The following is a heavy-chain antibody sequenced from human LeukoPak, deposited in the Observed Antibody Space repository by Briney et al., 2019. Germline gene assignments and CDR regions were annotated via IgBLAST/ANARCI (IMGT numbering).Heavy chain of an antibody. CDR3: ARLWRGYDY. V-gene: IGHV4-34*01. Sequence: SETLSLTCTVSGGSISSYYWSWIRQPPGKGLEWIGEINHSGSTNYNPSLKSRVTISVDTSKNQFSLKLSSVTAADTAVYYCARLWRGYDYWGQGTLVTVSS. D-gene: IGHD2-21*01. CDR1: GGSISSYY. J-gene: IGHJ4*02. CDR2: INHSGST.